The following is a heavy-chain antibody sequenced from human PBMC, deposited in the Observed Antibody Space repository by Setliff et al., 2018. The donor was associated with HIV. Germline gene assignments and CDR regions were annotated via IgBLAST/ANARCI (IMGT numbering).Heavy chain of an antibody. V-gene: IGHV4-4*09. CDR3: ARLGPDGYNSRHDAFDI. Sequence: PSETLSLTCTVSGGSISSYYWSWIRQPPGKGLEWIGYIYTSGSTNYNPSLKSRVTISVDTSKNQFSLKLSSVTAADTAVYYCARLGPDGYNSRHDAFDIWGQGTMVTVS. CDR1: GGSISSYY. D-gene: IGHD5-12*01. J-gene: IGHJ3*02. CDR2: IYTSGST.